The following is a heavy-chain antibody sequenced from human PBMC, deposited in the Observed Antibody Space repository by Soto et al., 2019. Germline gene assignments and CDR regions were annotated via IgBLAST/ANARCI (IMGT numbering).Heavy chain of an antibody. Sequence: PSETLSLTCAVHGGSFSGYYWSWIRQPPGKGLEWIGEINHSGSTNYNPSLKSRVTISVDTSKNQFSLKLSSVTAADTAVYYCARVDYGDSDHDHYGMDVWGQGTTVT. CDR2: INHSGST. CDR1: GGSFSGYY. J-gene: IGHJ6*01. CDR3: ARVDYGDSDHDHYGMDV. V-gene: IGHV4-34*01. D-gene: IGHD4-17*01.